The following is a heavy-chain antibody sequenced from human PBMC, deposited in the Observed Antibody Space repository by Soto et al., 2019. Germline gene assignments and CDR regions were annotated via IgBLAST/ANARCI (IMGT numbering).Heavy chain of an antibody. CDR1: GYTFTSYG. D-gene: IGHD6-6*01. CDR2: ISAYNGNT. V-gene: IGHV1-18*01. CDR3: ARDRAKKIAAPRPDY. Sequence: QVQLMQSGAEVKKPGASVKVSCKASGYTFTSYGISWVRQAPGQGLEWMGWISAYNGNTNYAQKLQGRVTMTTDTSTSTAYMELRSLRSDDTAVYYCARDRAKKIAAPRPDYWGQGTLVTVSS. J-gene: IGHJ4*02.